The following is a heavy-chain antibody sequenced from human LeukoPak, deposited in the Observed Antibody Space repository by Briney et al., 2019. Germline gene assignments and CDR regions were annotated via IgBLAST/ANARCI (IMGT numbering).Heavy chain of an antibody. CDR3: VSPRGFSYGYFDY. D-gene: IGHD5-18*01. CDR1: GASFSGFY. CDR2: IYYSKNT. V-gene: IGHV4-39*01. Sequence: SETLSLTCTVSGASFSGFYWGWIRQPPGKGLEWIGSIYYSKNTYYNPSLKSRVTISADTSKNQFSLTLGSVSATDTAVYYCVSPRGFSYGYFDYWGQGTLVTVSS. J-gene: IGHJ4*02.